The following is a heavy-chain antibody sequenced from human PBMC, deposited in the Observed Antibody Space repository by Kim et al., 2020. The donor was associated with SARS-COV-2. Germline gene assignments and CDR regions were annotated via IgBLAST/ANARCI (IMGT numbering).Heavy chain of an antibody. CDR1: GGTFSSYA. CDR3: ARDRYYYDSGGYFYGMDV. Sequence: SVKVSCKASGGTFSSYAITWVRQAPGQGLEWMGGIIPFFGTANYAQKFQGRVTIAADKSTSTAYMELSSLRSEDTAVYYCARDRYYYDSGGYFYGMDVW. CDR2: IIPFFGTA. J-gene: IGHJ6*01. D-gene: IGHD3-22*01. V-gene: IGHV1-69*06.